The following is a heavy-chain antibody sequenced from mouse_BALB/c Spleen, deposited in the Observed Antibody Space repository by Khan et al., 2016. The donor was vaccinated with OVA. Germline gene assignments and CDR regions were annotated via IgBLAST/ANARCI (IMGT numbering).Heavy chain of an antibody. CDR3: TRSEYGSFAY. D-gene: IGHD2-2*01. CDR2: INPSSGGT. CDR1: GYTFTSYY. V-gene: IGHV1S81*02. Sequence: VQLQESGAELVKPGASVRLSCKASGYTFTSYYLYWVKQRPGQGLEWIGDINPSSGGTNFNEKFKSKATLTVDKSSSTAYIQLNSLTSEDSAVYYCTRSEYGSFAYWGQGTLVTDSA. J-gene: IGHJ3*01.